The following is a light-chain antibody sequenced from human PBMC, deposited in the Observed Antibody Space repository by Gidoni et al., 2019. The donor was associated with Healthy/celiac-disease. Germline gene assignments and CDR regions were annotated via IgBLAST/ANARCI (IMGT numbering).Light chain of an antibody. V-gene: IGKV2-28*01. CDR2: LGS. J-gene: IGKJ4*01. Sequence: DIVMTQSPLSLPVTPGEPASISCRSSQSLLHSNGYNDLDWYLPKPGQSPQLLIYLGSNRASGVPDRFSGSGSGTDFTLKISRVEAEDVGVYYCMQALQTPLTFGGGTKVEIK. CDR1: QSLLHSNGYND. CDR3: MQALQTPLT.